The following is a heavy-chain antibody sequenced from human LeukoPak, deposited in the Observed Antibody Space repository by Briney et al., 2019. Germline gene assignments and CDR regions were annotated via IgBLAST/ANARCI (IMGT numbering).Heavy chain of an antibody. Sequence: ASVTVSCMASVYTFTGYCMHWVRQAPGQGLEWMGWINPNSGGTNYAQKFQGRVTMTRDTSISTAYMELSRLRSDDTALYYCARGAHYHDSSEGYDYWGQGTLVTVSS. D-gene: IGHD3-22*01. V-gene: IGHV1-2*02. CDR3: ARGAHYHDSSEGYDY. CDR1: VYTFTGYC. J-gene: IGHJ4*02. CDR2: INPNSGGT.